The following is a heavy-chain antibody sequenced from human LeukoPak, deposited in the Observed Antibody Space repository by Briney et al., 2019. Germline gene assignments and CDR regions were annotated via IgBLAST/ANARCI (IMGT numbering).Heavy chain of an antibody. V-gene: IGHV4-30-2*01. J-gene: IGHJ4*02. CDR1: GGSISNGGYS. CDR2: IYHSGST. CDR3: ARARPRGVMGFDY. Sequence: SQTLSLTCAVSGGSISNGGYSWSWIRQPPGKGLEWIGYIYHSGSTYYNPSLKSRVTISVDRSKNQFSLKLSSVTAADTAVYYCARARPRGVMGFDYWGQGTLVTVSS. D-gene: IGHD3-10*01.